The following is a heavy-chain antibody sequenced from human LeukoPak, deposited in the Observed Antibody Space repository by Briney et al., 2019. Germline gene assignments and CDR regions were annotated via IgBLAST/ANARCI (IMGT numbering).Heavy chain of an antibody. D-gene: IGHD1-26*01. CDR1: GFTFSSYS. Sequence: GGSLRLSCVVSGFTFSSYSMNWVRQPLGNWLQWVSYISASGGTIYYADSVKGRFTISRDNAKNSLYLQMNSLRAEDTAVYYCARDLYSGSYYGDYWGQGTLVTVSS. CDR3: ARDLYSGSYYGDY. V-gene: IGHV3-48*01. CDR2: ISASGGTI. J-gene: IGHJ4*02.